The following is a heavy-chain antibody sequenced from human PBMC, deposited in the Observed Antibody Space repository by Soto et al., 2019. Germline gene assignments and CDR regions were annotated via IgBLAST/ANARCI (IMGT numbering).Heavy chain of an antibody. J-gene: IGHJ6*02. CDR1: GYTFTSYY. Sequence: ASVKVSCKASGYTFTSYYMHWVRQAPGQGLEWMGIINPSGGSTSYAQKFQGRVTMTRDTSTSTVYMELSSLRSEDTAVYYCARFRWFNCNLYYYYGMDVWAQGTTVTVSS. CDR3: ARFRWFNCNLYYYYGMDV. CDR2: INPSGGST. D-gene: IGHD1-20*01. V-gene: IGHV1-46*01.